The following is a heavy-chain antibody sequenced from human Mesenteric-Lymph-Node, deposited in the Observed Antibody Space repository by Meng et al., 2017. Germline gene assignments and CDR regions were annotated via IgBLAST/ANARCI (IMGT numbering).Heavy chain of an antibody. CDR1: GDSITNHNW. D-gene: IGHD3-10*01. J-gene: IGHJ1*01. CDR3: LRGSGGSV. CDR2: IPHRGSS. V-gene: IGHV4-4*02. Sequence: VHLGESGPALVKPSETLSLNCAVSGDSITNHNWWAWVRQPPGKGLEWIGEIPHRGSSAYNPSLKSRVSMSIDKSKNQFSLKLTSVTAADMAVYHCLRGSGGSVWGQGTLVTVSS.